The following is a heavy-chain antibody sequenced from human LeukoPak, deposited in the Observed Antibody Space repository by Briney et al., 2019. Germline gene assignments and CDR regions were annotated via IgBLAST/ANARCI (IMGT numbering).Heavy chain of an antibody. Sequence: GRSLRLSCAASGFTFSSYAMHWVRQAPGKGLEWVAVISYDGSNKYYADSVKGRFTISRDNPKNTLYLQMNSLRAEDTAVYYCAREPFLMQLVYYFDYWGQGTLVTVSS. V-gene: IGHV3-30*01. CDR3: AREPFLMQLVYYFDY. CDR2: ISYDGSNK. D-gene: IGHD6-6*01. J-gene: IGHJ4*02. CDR1: GFTFSSYA.